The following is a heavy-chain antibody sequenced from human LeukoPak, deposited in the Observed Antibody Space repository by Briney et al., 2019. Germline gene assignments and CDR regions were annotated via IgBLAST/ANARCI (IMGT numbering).Heavy chain of an antibody. CDR2: IYTGGST. V-gene: IGHV4-4*07. CDR3: ARLGLSESYYY. CDR1: GGSISSYY. Sequence: SETLSLTCTVSGGSISSYYWSWIRQPAGKGLEWIGRIYTGGSTNYNPSLKSRVTISVDTSKNQFSLNLNSVTAADTAVYYCARLGLSESYYYWGQGTLVTVSS. D-gene: IGHD1-26*01. J-gene: IGHJ4*02.